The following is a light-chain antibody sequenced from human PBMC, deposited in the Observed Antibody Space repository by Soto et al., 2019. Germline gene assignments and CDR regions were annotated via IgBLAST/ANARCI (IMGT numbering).Light chain of an antibody. CDR2: CTS. Sequence: IVLTQSPGTLSLSPGESATLSCRASQTVTDPYLGWYQQTTGQAHRLLIYCTSNRADGVPNRFRGAGSGTDFTLTISRLEPEDFAVYYCKQNGGSFSFGGGTQVEI. J-gene: IGKJ4*02. CDR3: KQNGGSFS. V-gene: IGKV3-20*01. CDR1: QTVTDPY.